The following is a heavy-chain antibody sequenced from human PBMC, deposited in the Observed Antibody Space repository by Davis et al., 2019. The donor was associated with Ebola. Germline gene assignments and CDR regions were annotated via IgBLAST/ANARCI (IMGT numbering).Heavy chain of an antibody. CDR1: GGTFTTYI. D-gene: IGHD2-21*02. CDR3: ARGPSVATAHYFDY. J-gene: IGHJ4*02. V-gene: IGHV1-69*06. CDR2: IIPLFGTT. Sequence: AASVKVSCKGSGGTFTTYIISWVRQAPGQGLEWMGGIIPLFGTTNYAQKFRGRVMITADKSTRIAYMELNSLTSEDTAVYYCARGPSVATAHYFDYWGQGTLVTVSS.